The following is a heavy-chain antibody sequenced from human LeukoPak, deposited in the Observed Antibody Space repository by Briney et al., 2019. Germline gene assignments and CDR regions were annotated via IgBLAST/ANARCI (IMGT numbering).Heavy chain of an antibody. D-gene: IGHD2-2*01. CDR3: AKVCCSSTSAKQGGIPFDY. CDR1: GFTFSSYA. Sequence: GGSLRLSCAASGFTFSSYAMSWVRQAPGKGLEWVSAISGGGGSTYYADSVKGRFTISRDNSKNTLYLQMNSLRAEDTAVYYCAKVCCSSTSAKQGGIPFDYWGQGTLVTVSS. CDR2: ISGGGGST. J-gene: IGHJ4*02. V-gene: IGHV3-23*01.